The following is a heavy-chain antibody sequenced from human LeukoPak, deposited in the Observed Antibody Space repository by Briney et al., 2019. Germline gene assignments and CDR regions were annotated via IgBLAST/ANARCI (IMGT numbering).Heavy chain of an antibody. CDR3: AKDRRTYSSSWGFFDY. CDR1: GFTFSSYA. V-gene: IGHV3-23*01. CDR2: ISGSGGRT. Sequence: GGSLRLSCAASGFTFSSYAMSWVRQAPGKGLEWVSAISGSGGRTYYADSVKGRFTISRDNSKNTLYLQMNSLRAEDTAVYYCAKDRRTYSSSWGFFDYWGQGTLVTVSS. D-gene: IGHD6-6*01. J-gene: IGHJ4*02.